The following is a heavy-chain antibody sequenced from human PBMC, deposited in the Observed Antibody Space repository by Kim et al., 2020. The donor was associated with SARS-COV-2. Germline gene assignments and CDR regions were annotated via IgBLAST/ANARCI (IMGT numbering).Heavy chain of an antibody. D-gene: IGHD6-13*01. J-gene: IGHJ4*02. CDR2: ISSSSSYT. CDR1: GFTFSDYY. V-gene: IGHV3-11*06. Sequence: GGSLRLSCAASGFTFSDYYMSWIRQAPGKGLEWVSYISSSSSYTNYADSVKGRFTISRDNAKNSLYLQMNSLRAEDTAVYYCARGYSSSWYHYFDYWGQGTLVTVSS. CDR3: ARGYSSSWYHYFDY.